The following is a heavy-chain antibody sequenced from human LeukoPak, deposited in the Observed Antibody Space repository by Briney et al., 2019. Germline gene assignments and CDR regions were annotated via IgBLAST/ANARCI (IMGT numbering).Heavy chain of an antibody. J-gene: IGHJ4*02. V-gene: IGHV1-2*02. D-gene: IGHD3-10*01. CDR3: ARVGVDHKRLPLDGY. Sequence: ASVKVSCKASGYTFTGYYMHWVRQAPGQGLEWMGWINPNSGGTNYAQKFQGRVTMTRDTPISTAYMELSRLRSDDTAVYYCARVGVDHKRLPLDGYWGQGTLVTVSS. CDR2: INPNSGGT. CDR1: GYTFTGYY.